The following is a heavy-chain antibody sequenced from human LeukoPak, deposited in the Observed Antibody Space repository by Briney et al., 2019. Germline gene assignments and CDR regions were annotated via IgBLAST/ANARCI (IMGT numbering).Heavy chain of an antibody. CDR1: GGSISSYY. Sequence: SETLSLTCTVSGGSISSYYRSWIRQPPGKGLEWIGYIYYSGSTNYNPSLKSRVTISVDTSKNQFSLKLSSVTAADTAVYYCARVYSSSWYYFDYWGQGTLVTVSS. CDR3: ARVYSSSWYYFDY. D-gene: IGHD6-13*01. CDR2: IYYSGST. V-gene: IGHV4-59*01. J-gene: IGHJ4*02.